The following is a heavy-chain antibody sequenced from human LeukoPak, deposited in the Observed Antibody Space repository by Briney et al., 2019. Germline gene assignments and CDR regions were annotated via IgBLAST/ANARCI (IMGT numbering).Heavy chain of an antibody. D-gene: IGHD3-10*01. CDR2: IYYSGST. Sequence: SETLSLTCTVSGGSISSGSYCWSWIRQPPGKGLEWIGSIYYSGSTYYNPSLKSRVTISVDTSKNQFSLKLSSVTAADTAVYYCAIHPVTMVRGAPYRWFDPWGQGTLVTVSS. CDR1: GGSISSGSYC. J-gene: IGHJ5*02. CDR3: AIHPVTMVRGAPYRWFDP. V-gene: IGHV4-39*01.